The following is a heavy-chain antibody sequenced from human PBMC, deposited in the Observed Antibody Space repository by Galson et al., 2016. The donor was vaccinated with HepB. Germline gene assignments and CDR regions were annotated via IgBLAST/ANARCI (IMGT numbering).Heavy chain of an antibody. Sequence: PALVKPTQTLTLTCTFTGFSLTSSGMRVTWIRQPPGKALEWLARIDWNDNKFYSKFLKTRLTISKDPSENQVVLTLTNVEPVDTATYYCARVRGSSSFIDVWGKGTTVTVSS. D-gene: IGHD2-2*01. J-gene: IGHJ6*03. CDR1: GFSLTSSGMR. CDR3: ARVRGSSSFIDV. CDR2: IDWNDNK. V-gene: IGHV2-70*04.